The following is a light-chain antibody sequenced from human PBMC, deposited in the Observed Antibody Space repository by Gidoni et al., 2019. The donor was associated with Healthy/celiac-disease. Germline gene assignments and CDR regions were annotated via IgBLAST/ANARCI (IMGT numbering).Light chain of an antibody. CDR2: DVS. Sequence: QSALTQPASVSGSPGQSITISCTGTSSDVGGYNYVSWYQQPPGKAPKLMIYDVSNRPSGVSKRFSGSKSGNTASLTISGLQAEDEADYYCSSYTSSSTLAYVFGTGTKVTVL. V-gene: IGLV2-14*01. CDR1: SSDVGGYNY. CDR3: SSYTSSSTLAYV. J-gene: IGLJ1*01.